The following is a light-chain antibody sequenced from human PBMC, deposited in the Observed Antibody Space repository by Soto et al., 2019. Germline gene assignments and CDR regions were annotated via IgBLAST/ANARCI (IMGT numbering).Light chain of an antibody. Sequence: DIQMTQSPSSLSASVGDRVTITCRASQGISTYLVWYQQRQGRAPKLLIYDASSILSGIPSRFSGSGSGTDFTLTISSLQSEDFATYYCQQSYRTPYTFGQGTKLETK. V-gene: IGKV1-39*01. J-gene: IGKJ2*01. CDR3: QQSYRTPYT. CDR1: QGISTY. CDR2: DAS.